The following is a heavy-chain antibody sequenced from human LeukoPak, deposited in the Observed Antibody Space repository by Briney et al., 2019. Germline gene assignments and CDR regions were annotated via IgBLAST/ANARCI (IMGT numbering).Heavy chain of an antibody. J-gene: IGHJ4*02. Sequence: GGSLRLSCAASGFTFSSFEMSWVRQAPGKGLEWVSAISGSGGSAYYADSVKGRFTISRDNSRNSLSLQMNSLRAEDTALYYCAKTGYSSGWYRIWDYWGQGTLVTASS. CDR3: AKTGYSSGWYRIWDY. CDR2: ISGSGGSA. CDR1: GFTFSSFE. V-gene: IGHV3-23*01. D-gene: IGHD6-19*01.